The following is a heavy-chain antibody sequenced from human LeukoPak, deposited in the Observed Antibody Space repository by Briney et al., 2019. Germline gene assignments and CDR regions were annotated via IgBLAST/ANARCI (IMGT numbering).Heavy chain of an antibody. CDR2: IYYSGST. V-gene: IGHV4-59*08. J-gene: IGHJ4*02. CDR1: GGSINNYY. CDR3: ARHDTYYYDSSGYHLDY. D-gene: IGHD3-22*01. Sequence: SETLSLTCTVSGGSINNYYWSWIRQPPGKGLEWIGYIYYSGSTNYNPSLKSRVTISVDTSKNQFSLKLSSVTAADTAVYYCARHDTYYYDSSGYHLDYWGQGTLVTVSS.